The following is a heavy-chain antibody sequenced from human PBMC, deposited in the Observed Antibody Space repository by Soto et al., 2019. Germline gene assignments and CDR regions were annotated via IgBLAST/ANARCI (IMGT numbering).Heavy chain of an antibody. Sequence: QVQLQESGPGLVKPSQTLSLTCTVSGGSISSGGYYWSWIRQHPGKGLEWIGYIHYSGTTYYNPSLKSRLTMSVDSSKNQFSLKVYSVTAADTAIYYCARIAVTYYYYDTDVWGQGTTVTVSS. V-gene: IGHV4-31*03. CDR2: IHYSGTT. CDR3: ARIAVTYYYYDTDV. D-gene: IGHD6-19*01. J-gene: IGHJ6*02. CDR1: GGSISSGGYY.